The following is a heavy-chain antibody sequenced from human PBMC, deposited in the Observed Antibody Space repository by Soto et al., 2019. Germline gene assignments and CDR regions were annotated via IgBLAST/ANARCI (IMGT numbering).Heavy chain of an antibody. J-gene: IGHJ5*02. CDR3: ARDGIAARPIAWFDP. Sequence: QVQLVQSGAEVKKPGSSVKVSCKASGGTFSSYAIRWVRQAPGQGLEWMGGITPIFGAADYAQKFQGRVTITADESTSTAYMELSSLRSEYTAVYYCARDGIAARPIAWFDPWGQGTLVTVSS. CDR2: ITPIFGAA. V-gene: IGHV1-69*12. CDR1: GGTFSSYA. D-gene: IGHD6-6*01.